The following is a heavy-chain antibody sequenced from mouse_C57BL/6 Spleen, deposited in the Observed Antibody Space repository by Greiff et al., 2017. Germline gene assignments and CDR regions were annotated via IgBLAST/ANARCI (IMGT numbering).Heavy chain of an antibody. Sequence: VQLQESGAELMKPGASVKLSCTATGYTFTGYWIAWVKQRPGHGLEWIGTLLPGSGRTNYHEKFKGKATFTAAPSSNTAYMQLSSLTTEDSAIYYCAATGLAYWGQGTLVTVSA. J-gene: IGHJ3*01. CDR2: LLPGSGRT. V-gene: IGHV1-9*01. D-gene: IGHD4-1*02. CDR1: GYTFTGYW. CDR3: AATGLAY.